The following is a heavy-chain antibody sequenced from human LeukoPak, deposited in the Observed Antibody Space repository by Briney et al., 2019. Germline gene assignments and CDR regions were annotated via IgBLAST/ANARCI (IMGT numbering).Heavy chain of an antibody. V-gene: IGHV4-39*07. CDR2: IYYSGST. CDR3: ARDRATTVVIPGYYYVLDV. CDR1: GGSISSYY. D-gene: IGHD4-23*01. Sequence: SETLSLTCTVSGGSISSYYWGWIRQPPGKGLEWIGSIYYSGSTYYNPSLKSRVTISVDTSKNQFSLRLNSVTAADTAVYYCARDRATTVVIPGYYYVLDVWGHGTTVTVSS. J-gene: IGHJ6*02.